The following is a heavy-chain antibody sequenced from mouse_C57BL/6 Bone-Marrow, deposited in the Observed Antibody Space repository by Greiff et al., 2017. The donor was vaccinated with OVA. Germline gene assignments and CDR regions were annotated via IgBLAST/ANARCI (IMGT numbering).Heavy chain of an antibody. Sequence: VQLVESGAELVKPGASVTMSCKASGYTFTTYPLEWMKQTHGKSLEWIGNFPPYNDDTKYNEKFKGKATLTVEKSSSTVYLELSRLTSDDAAVYYCARRGSNYNVDYWGQGTTLTVSS. CDR2: FPPYNDDT. V-gene: IGHV1-47*01. J-gene: IGHJ2*01. D-gene: IGHD2-5*01. CDR3: ARRGSNYNVDY. CDR1: GYTFTTYP.